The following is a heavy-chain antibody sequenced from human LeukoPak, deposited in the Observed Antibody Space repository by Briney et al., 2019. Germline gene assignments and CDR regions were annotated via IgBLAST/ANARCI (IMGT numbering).Heavy chain of an antibody. V-gene: IGHV4-59*01. CDR3: ARGALAVTDFDY. CDR1: GGSISTYY. J-gene: IGHJ4*02. D-gene: IGHD4-11*01. Sequence: PSETLSLTCTVSGGSISTYYWSWIRQPPGKGLEWIGYISYSGSTNYNPSLKSRVTISVDTSKNQFSLNLSSVTAADTAVYYCARGALAVTDFDYSGQGTLVTVSS. CDR2: ISYSGST.